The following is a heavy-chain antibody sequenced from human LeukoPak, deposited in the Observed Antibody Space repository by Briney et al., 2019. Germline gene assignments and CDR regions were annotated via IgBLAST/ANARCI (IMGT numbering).Heavy chain of an antibody. J-gene: IGHJ4*02. CDR2: INSDGSST. D-gene: IGHD6-13*01. CDR1: GFTFSRYY. CDR3: TRVFVGDEYSSSGY. V-gene: IGHV3-74*01. Sequence: RPGGSLRLSCAASGFTFSRYYMHWVRQAPGKGLVWVSRINSDGSSTTYADSVKGRFTISRDNAKNTLYLQMNSLKVEDAAVYYCTRVFVGDEYSSSGYWGQGTLVTVSP.